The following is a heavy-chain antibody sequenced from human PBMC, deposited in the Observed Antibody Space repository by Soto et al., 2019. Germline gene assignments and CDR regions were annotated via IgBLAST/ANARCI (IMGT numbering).Heavy chain of an antibody. D-gene: IGHD4-4*01. V-gene: IGHV4-34*01. CDR3: ARRQRVTSYYYYYGMDV. CDR1: GGSFSGYY. Sequence: QVQLQQWGAGLLKPSETLSLTCAVYGGSFSGYYWSWIRQPPGKGLEWIGEINHSGSTNYNPSLKSRVTISVDTSKKQFSLKLSSVTAADTAVYYCARRQRVTSYYYYYGMDVWGQGTTVTVSS. CDR2: INHSGST. J-gene: IGHJ6*02.